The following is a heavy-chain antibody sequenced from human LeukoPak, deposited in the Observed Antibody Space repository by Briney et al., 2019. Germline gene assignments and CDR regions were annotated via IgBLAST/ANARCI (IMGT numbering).Heavy chain of an antibody. CDR1: GFTFSSYA. V-gene: IGHV3-30*04. J-gene: IGHJ4*02. CDR3: AREVIAARLQYYFDY. CDR2: ISYDGSNK. Sequence: GGSLRLSCAASGFTFSSYAMHWVRQAPGKGLEWVAVISYDGSNKYYADSVKGRFTISRDNSKNTLYLQMNSLRAEDTAVYYCAREVIAARLQYYFDYWGQGTLVTVSS. D-gene: IGHD6-6*01.